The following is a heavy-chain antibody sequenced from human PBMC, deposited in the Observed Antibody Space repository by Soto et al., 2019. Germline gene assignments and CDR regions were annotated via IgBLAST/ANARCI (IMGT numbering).Heavy chain of an antibody. J-gene: IGHJ4*02. V-gene: IGHV1-69*08. CDR2: IIPILGIA. CDR3: AREGVLWFGAIDY. D-gene: IGHD3-10*01. CDR1: GGTFSSYT. Sequence: QVQLVQSGAEVKKPGSSVKVSCKASGGTFSSYTISWVRQAPGQGLEWMGRIIPILGIANYAQKFQGRVTIPADKSTSTAYRELSSLRSEDTAVYYCAREGVLWFGAIDYWGQGTLVTVSS.